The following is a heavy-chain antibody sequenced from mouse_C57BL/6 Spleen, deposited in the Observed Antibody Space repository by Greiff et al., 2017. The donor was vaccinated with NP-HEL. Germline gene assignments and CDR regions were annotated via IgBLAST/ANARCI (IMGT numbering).Heavy chain of an antibody. CDR2: IYPGSGNT. Sequence: QVQLQQSGPELVKPGASVKISCKASGYTFTDYYINWVKQRPGQGLEWIGWIYPGSGNTKYNEKFKGKATLTVDTSSSTAYMQLSSLTSEDSAVYFCARSYYYGSSYGAWFAYWGQGTLVTVSA. D-gene: IGHD1-1*01. CDR1: GYTFTDYY. CDR3: ARSYYYGSSYGAWFAY. V-gene: IGHV1-84*01. J-gene: IGHJ3*01.